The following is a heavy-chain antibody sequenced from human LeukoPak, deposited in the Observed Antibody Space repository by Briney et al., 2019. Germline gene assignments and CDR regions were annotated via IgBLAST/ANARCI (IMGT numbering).Heavy chain of an antibody. V-gene: IGHV4-59*01. CDR2: IYYSGST. CDR3: ARSPIPLRFFANWFDP. J-gene: IGHJ5*02. CDR1: GGSISSYY. Sequence: SETLSLTCTVSGGSISSYYWSWIRQPPGKGLEWIGYIYYSGSTNYNPSLKSRVTISVDTSKNQFSLKLSSVTAADTAVYYCARSPIPLRFFANWFDPWGXGTLVTVSS. D-gene: IGHD3-3*01.